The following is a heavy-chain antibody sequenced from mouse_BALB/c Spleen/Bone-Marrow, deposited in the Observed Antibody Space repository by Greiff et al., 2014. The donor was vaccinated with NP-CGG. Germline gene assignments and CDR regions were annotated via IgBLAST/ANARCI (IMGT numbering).Heavy chain of an antibody. V-gene: IGHV5-4*02. CDR3: ARSGERYGAMDY. D-gene: IGHD2-10*02. J-gene: IGHJ4*01. CDR2: ISDGGGYT. Sequence: EVKLVESGGGLVKPGGSLKLSCAAFGFTFSDYYMYWVRQTPEKRLEWVATISDGGGYTYYPDSVWGRFTISRDNAKNNLYLQMSSPKSEDTAMYYCARSGERYGAMDYWGQGTSVTVFS. CDR1: GFTFSDYY.